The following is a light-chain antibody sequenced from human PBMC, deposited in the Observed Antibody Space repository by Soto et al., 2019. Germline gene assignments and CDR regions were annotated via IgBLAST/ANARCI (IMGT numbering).Light chain of an antibody. CDR2: DAS. J-gene: IGKJ1*01. CDR1: QTISNW. CDR3: QHYNSYSEA. V-gene: IGKV1-5*01. Sequence: DIQMTQSPSTLSASVGDRVTITCRASQTISNWLAWYQQEPGKAPKLLIYDASSLRSGVPSRFSGSGFATDFTLTISSLQPDDFATYYCQHYNSYSEAFGQGTKVELK.